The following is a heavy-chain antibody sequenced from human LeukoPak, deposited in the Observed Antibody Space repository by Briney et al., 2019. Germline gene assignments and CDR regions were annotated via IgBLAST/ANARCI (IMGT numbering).Heavy chain of an antibody. CDR1: GFIFSTYA. Sequence: GGSLRLSCTASGFIFSTYAMSWVRQAPGKGLEWVSGIRAGGDNTYYADSVKGRFTISRDNAKNSLYLQMNSLRAEDTAVYYCARDRVEGWLQLRYYFDYWGQGTLVTVSS. J-gene: IGHJ4*02. CDR3: ARDRVEGWLQLRYYFDY. CDR2: IRAGGDNT. D-gene: IGHD5-24*01. V-gene: IGHV3-23*01.